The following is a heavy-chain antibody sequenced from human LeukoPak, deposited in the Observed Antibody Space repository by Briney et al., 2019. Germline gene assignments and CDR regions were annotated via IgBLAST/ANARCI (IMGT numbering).Heavy chain of an antibody. CDR2: INPNSGGT. Sequence: VASVKVSCKASGYTFTSYYMHWVRQAPGQGLEWMGWINPNSGGTNYAQKFQGRVTMTRDTSISTAYMELSRLRSDDTAVYYCARGGYYGSGSPNFHFDYWGQGTLVTVSS. D-gene: IGHD3-10*01. CDR3: ARGGYYGSGSPNFHFDY. CDR1: GYTFTSYY. V-gene: IGHV1-2*02. J-gene: IGHJ4*02.